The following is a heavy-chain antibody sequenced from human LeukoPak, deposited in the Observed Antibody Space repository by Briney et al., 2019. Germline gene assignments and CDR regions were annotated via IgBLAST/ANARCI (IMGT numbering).Heavy chain of an antibody. CDR3: ARDRFSALTYDFCSGYYRWFDP. J-gene: IGHJ5*02. Sequence: SVKVSCKASGGTFSSYAISWVRQAPGQGLEWMAGIIPIFGTANYAQKFQGRVTITADESTSTAYMELSSLRSEDTAVYYCARDRFSALTYDFCSGYYRWFDPWGQGTLVTVSS. CDR2: IIPIFGTA. CDR1: GGTFSSYA. D-gene: IGHD3-3*01. V-gene: IGHV1-69*13.